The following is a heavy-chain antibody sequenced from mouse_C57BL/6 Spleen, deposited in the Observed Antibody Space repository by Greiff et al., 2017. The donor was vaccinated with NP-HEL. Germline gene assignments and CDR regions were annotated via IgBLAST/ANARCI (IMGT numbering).Heavy chain of an antibody. J-gene: IGHJ3*01. D-gene: IGHD2-4*01. Sequence: VQLQQSGAELVRPGASVKLSCTASGFNIKDDYMHWVKQRPEQGLEWIGWIDPENGDTEYASKFQGKSTITADTSSNTAYLQLSSLTSEDTAVYYCTTGDYAADWGKGTLVTVSA. CDR3: TTGDYAAD. CDR2: IDPENGDT. V-gene: IGHV14-4*01. CDR1: GFNIKDDY.